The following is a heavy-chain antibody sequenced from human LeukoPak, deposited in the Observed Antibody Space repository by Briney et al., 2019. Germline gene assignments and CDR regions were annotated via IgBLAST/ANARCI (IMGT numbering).Heavy chain of an antibody. CDR2: IYYSGST. CDR3: ARAPSGSYYLDY. V-gene: IGHV4-59*01. Sequence: SETLSLTCTVSGGSISSYYWSWIRQPPGKGLEWIGYIYYSGSTNYNPSLKSRVTISVDTSKNQFSLKLSSVTAADTAVYYCARAPSGSYYLDYWGQGTLVTVSS. D-gene: IGHD1-26*01. J-gene: IGHJ4*02. CDR1: GGSISSYY.